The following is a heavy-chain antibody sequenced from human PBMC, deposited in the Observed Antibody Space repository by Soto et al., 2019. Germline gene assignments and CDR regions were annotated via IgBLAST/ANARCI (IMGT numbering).Heavy chain of an antibody. CDR2: IIPIFGTA. V-gene: IGHV1-69*13. CDR1: GGTFSSYA. D-gene: IGHD3-16*02. J-gene: IGHJ6*01. Sequence: SSVKVSCKASGGTFSSYAMSWVRQAPVQGLEWMGWIIPIFGTANYAQKFQGRVTITADESTSTAYMELSSLRSEDTAVYYCAREGIEGGNTFGGVIDYYDYYGMDVWG. CDR3: AREGIEGGNTFGGVIDYYDYYGMDV.